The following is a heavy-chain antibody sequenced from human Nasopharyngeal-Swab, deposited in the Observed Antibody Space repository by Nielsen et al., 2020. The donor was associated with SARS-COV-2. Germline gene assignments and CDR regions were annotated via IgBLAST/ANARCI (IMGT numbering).Heavy chain of an antibody. V-gene: IGHV5-51*01. CDR3: ARQPFHYYDRNAYFGSFDS. CDR1: GYTFTNYW. CDR2: TYPGDSDT. D-gene: IGHD3-22*01. Sequence: GESLKISCKGSGYTFTNYWIGWVRQMPGKGLEWMGITYPGDSDTRYCPSWQGQVTISADKSISTAFLQWASLKASDTAIYYCARQPFHYYDRNAYFGSFDSWGQGTLVTVSS. J-gene: IGHJ4*02.